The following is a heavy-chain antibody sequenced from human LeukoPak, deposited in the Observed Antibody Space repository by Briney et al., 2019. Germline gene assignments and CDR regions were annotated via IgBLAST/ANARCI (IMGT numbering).Heavy chain of an antibody. J-gene: IGHJ6*03. CDR2: MNPNSGNT. Sequence: LGASVKVSCKASGYTFTSYDINWVRQATGQGLEWMGWMNPNSGNTGYAQKFQGRVTITRNTSISTAYMELSSLRSEDTAVYYCARGMAVLFSYYYMDVWGKGTTVTVSS. CDR1: GYTFTSYD. V-gene: IGHV1-8*03. D-gene: IGHD2-21*01. CDR3: ARGMAVLFSYYYMDV.